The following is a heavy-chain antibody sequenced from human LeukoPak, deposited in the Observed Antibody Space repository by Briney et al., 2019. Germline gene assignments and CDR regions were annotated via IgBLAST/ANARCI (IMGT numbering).Heavy chain of an antibody. J-gene: IGHJ5*02. V-gene: IGHV4-30-4*01. D-gene: IGHD5-12*01. CDR1: GGSISSGDYY. Sequence: SSETLSLTCTVSGGSISSGDYYWSWIRQPPGKGLEWIGYIYYSGSTYYNPSLKSRVTISADTSKNQFSLKLSSVTAADTAVYYCARAVGGYDRTPNWFDPWGQGTLVTVSS. CDR3: ARAVGGYDRTPNWFDP. CDR2: IYYSGST.